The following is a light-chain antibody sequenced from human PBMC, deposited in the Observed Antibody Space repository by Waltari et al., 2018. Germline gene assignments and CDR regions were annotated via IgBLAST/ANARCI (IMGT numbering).Light chain of an antibody. V-gene: IGKV3-11*01. Sequence: EVVLTQSPATLSLSPGERATLSCRASQSVGSALAWYQQKPGQAPRLLIYDTSNRATDIPARFSGSGSGTDFTLTIGSLEPEDFAVYYCQQRNNWPPFTFGQGTKLEIK. CDR1: QSVGSA. CDR2: DTS. CDR3: QQRNNWPPFT. J-gene: IGKJ2*01.